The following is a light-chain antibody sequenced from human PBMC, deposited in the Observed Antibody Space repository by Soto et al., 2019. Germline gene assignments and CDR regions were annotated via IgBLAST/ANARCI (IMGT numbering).Light chain of an antibody. CDR2: ADN. CDR1: SSNIGAGYD. CDR3: QSYDTSLSGVI. V-gene: IGLV1-40*01. Sequence: QSVLTQTPSVSGAPGQKITMSCTGSSSNIGAGYDVHWYQQVPGAAPRLLIYADNNRPSGVPDRFSASKSGTSASLAITGLQGEDEVNYYCQSYDTSLSGVIFGAGTKLTVL. J-gene: IGLJ2*01.